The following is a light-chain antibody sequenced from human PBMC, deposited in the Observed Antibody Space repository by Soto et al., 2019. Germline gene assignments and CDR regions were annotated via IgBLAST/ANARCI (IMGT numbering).Light chain of an antibody. V-gene: IGKV3-20*01. CDR3: QQYGSSFT. CDR1: QSIPSNY. J-gene: IGKJ3*01. CDR2: GSS. Sequence: EIVLTQSPGTLSLSPGERATLSCRASQSIPSNYLAWYQNKPGQAPRLLIYGSSSRATGVPAPFPGSGSGTDFTLTISRPEPDNSAVYYGQQYGSSFTFGPGTKVEIK.